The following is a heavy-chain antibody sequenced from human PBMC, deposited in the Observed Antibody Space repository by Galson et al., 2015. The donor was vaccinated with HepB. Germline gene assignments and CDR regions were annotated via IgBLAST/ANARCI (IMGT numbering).Heavy chain of an antibody. V-gene: IGHV1-18*01. D-gene: IGHD3-22*01. CDR2: ISAYNGNT. CDR3: AREYYDSSGYYSWYY. Sequence: SVKVSCKASGYTFTSYGISWVRQAPGQGLEWMGWISAYNGNTNYAQKLQGRVTMTTDTSTSTAYMELRSLRSDDTAVYYCAREYYDSSGYYSWYYWGQGTLVTVSS. J-gene: IGHJ4*02. CDR1: GYTFTSYG.